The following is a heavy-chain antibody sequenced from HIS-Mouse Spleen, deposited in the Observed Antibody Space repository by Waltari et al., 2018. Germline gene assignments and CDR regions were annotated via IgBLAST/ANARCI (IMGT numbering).Heavy chain of an antibody. CDR1: GGSISSRSSY. CDR2: IYYSGST. Sequence: QLQLQESGPGLVKPSETLSLTCTPSGGSISSRSSYWGWIRQPPGKGLEWIGSIYYSGSTYYNPSLKSRVTISVDTSKNQFSLKLSSVTAADTAVYYCAREIPYSSSWYDWYFDLWGRGTLVTVSS. J-gene: IGHJ2*01. CDR3: AREIPYSSSWYDWYFDL. D-gene: IGHD6-13*01. V-gene: IGHV4-39*07.